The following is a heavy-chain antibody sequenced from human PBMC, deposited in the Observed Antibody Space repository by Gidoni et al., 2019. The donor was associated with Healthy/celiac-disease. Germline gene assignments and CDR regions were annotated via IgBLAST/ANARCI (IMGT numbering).Heavy chain of an antibody. CDR1: GYSISSGYS. V-gene: IGHV4-38-2*02. J-gene: IGHJ5*02. D-gene: IGHD3-22*01. CDR2: IYHSGST. Sequence: QVQLQESGPGLVNPSETLSLPCTLPGYSISSGYSWGWIRQPPGKGLEWIGSIYHSGSTYYNPSLKSRVTISVDTSKNQFYLKLSSVTAADTAVYYCARAAEMIVVVMMRFDPWGQGTLVTVSS. CDR3: ARAAEMIVVVMMRFDP.